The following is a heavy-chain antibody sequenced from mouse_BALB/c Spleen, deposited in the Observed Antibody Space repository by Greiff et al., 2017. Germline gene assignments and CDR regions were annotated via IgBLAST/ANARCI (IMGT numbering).Heavy chain of an antibody. V-gene: IGHV14-3*02. CDR1: GFNIKDTY. CDR3: SLYVYDGFDY. Sequence: EVHLVESGAELVKPGASVKLSCTASGFNIKDTYMHWVKQRPEQGLEWIGRIDPANGNTKYDPKFQGKATITAHTSSNTTYLHLSSLTSEDTTVYYYSLYVYDGFDYWGQGTTLTVSS. D-gene: IGHD2-2*01. J-gene: IGHJ2*01. CDR2: IDPANGNT.